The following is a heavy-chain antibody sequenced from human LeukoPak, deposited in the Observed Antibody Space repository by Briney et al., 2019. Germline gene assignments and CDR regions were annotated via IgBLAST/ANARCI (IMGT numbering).Heavy chain of an antibody. J-gene: IGHJ4*02. CDR2: INPNSGGT. Sequence: ASVKVSCKASGYTFTGYYMHWVRQAPGQGLEWMGWINPNSGGTNYAQKFQGRVTMTRDTSISTAYMELSRLRSDDTAVYYCARDAVMVYALDYWGQGTLVTVSS. CDR1: GYTFTGYY. V-gene: IGHV1-2*02. CDR3: ARDAVMVYALDY. D-gene: IGHD2-8*01.